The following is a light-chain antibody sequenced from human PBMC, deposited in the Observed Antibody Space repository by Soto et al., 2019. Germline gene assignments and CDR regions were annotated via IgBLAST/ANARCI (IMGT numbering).Light chain of an antibody. CDR3: QQYGTSPRT. CDR2: GVS. V-gene: IGKV3-20*01. J-gene: IGKJ1*01. Sequence: EIVLTQSPGTLSLSPGERATLSCRASQSVRSSYLAWYQQKLGQAPRLLIYGVSNRATGIPDWFSGSGSGTAFTLTLSRLESEDFAVYYCQQYGTSPRTFGQGTKVEIK. CDR1: QSVRSSY.